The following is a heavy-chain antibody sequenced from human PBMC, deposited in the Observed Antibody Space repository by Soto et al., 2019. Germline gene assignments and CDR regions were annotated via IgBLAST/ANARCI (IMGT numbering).Heavy chain of an antibody. Sequence: SVKVSCKASGGTFSSYAISWVRQAPGQGLEWMGGIIPIFGTANYAQKFQGRVTITADKSTSTAYMELSSLRSEDTAVYYCASLVHNRRGVDVWGQGTTVTVSS. D-gene: IGHD1-1*01. J-gene: IGHJ6*02. CDR1: GGTFSSYA. CDR3: ASLVHNRRGVDV. CDR2: IIPIFGTA. V-gene: IGHV1-69*06.